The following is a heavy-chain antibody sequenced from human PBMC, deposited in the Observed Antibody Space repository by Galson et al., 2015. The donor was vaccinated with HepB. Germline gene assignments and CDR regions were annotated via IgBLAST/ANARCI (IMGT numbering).Heavy chain of an antibody. Sequence: SLRLSCAASGFTFSSYWMSWVRQAPGKGLEWVANINQDGGEKYFVDSVKGRFTISRDNAKNSLYLQMNSLRAEDTAVYYCARDAQATFGVVIHDYWGQGTLVTVSS. CDR2: INQDGGEK. J-gene: IGHJ4*02. D-gene: IGHD3-3*01. V-gene: IGHV3-7*03. CDR1: GFTFSSYW. CDR3: ARDAQATFGVVIHDY.